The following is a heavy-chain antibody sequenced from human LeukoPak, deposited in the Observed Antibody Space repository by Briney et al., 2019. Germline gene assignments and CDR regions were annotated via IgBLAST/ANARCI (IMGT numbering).Heavy chain of an antibody. CDR2: TFYRSKWVN. Sequence: SQTLSLTCAISGDSVSSNTAAWNWIRQSPSRGLEWLGRTFYRSKWVNEYAVSVRSRIAINPDTSKNQVSPQLDSVTPEDAAVYYCARGYCSTPSCYHFDYWGQGTLVTVSS. CDR3: ARGYCSTPSCYHFDY. CDR1: GDSVSSNTAA. V-gene: IGHV6-1*01. D-gene: IGHD2-2*01. J-gene: IGHJ4*02.